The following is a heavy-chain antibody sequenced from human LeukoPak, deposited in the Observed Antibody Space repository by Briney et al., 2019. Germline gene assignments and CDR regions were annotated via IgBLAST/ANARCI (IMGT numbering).Heavy chain of an antibody. J-gene: IGHJ4*02. D-gene: IGHD6-13*01. CDR3: ARFGATGRSWFDY. CDR1: GFSLTTTGMS. V-gene: IGHV2-70*01. CDR2: IDWHGDE. Sequence: SGPTLVNPPQTATLTCTFSGFSLTTTGMSVSWIRQPPGKALEWLALIDWHGDEFYSTSLKTRLTISTDTSKNQVVLTLTNMDPVDTGTYYCARFGATGRSWFDYWGRGTLVTVSS.